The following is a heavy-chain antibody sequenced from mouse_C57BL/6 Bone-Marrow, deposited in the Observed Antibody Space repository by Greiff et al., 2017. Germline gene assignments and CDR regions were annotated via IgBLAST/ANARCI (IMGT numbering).Heavy chain of an antibody. CDR1: GYTFTDYY. J-gene: IGHJ1*03. CDR2: INPNNGGT. CDR3: ARNDGYCWYFDV. D-gene: IGHD2-3*01. Sequence: VQLKQPGPELVKPGASVKISCKASGYTFTDYYMNWVKQSHGKSLEWIGDINPNNGGTSYNQKFKGKATLTVDKSSSPAYMELRSLTTEDSAVYYCARNDGYCWYFDVWGTGTTVTVSS. V-gene: IGHV1-26*01.